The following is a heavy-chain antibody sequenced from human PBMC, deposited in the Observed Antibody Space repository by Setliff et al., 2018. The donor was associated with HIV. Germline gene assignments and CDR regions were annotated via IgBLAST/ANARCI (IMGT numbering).Heavy chain of an antibody. Sequence: PGGSLRLSCAASGFTFSSYWMNWVRQAPGKGLEWVSYISSRSSTIYYTDSVKGRFTISRDNAKNSLYLQMDSLRGEDTAVYYCARDSGTVVGATGPGYWGQGALVTVSS. CDR2: ISSRSSTI. D-gene: IGHD1-26*01. V-gene: IGHV3-48*04. J-gene: IGHJ4*02. CDR1: GFTFSSYW. CDR3: ARDSGTVVGATGPGY.